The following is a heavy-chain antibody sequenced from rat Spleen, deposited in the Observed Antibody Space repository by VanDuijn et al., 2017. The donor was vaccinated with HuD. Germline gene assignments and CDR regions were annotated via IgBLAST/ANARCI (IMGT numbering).Heavy chain of an antibody. CDR1: GFTFTNYD. D-gene: IGHD1-10*01. V-gene: IGHV5-20*01. Sequence: EVQLVESGGGLVQPGRSMKLSCAASGFTFTNYDMAWVRQAPTKGLEWVASISFDGSSTYYRDSVKGRVTISRDNAKSTLYLQMDSLRSEDTATYYCTTENYWFAYWGQGTLVTVSS. J-gene: IGHJ3*01. CDR2: ISFDGSST. CDR3: TTENYWFAY.